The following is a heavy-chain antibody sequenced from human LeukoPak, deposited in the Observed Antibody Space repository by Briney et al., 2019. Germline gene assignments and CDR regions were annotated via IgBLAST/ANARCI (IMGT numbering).Heavy chain of an antibody. J-gene: IGHJ3*02. Sequence: SETLSLTCAAYGGSFRAYYWNWIRQPPGKGLEWIGEINHSGSTNYNPSLKSRITISVDTSNNQFSLKLSSVTAADTAVYYCARGPYSYDSSGAFDIWGQGTMVTVSS. CDR1: GGSFRAYY. V-gene: IGHV4-34*01. CDR3: ARGPYSYDSSGAFDI. D-gene: IGHD3-22*01. CDR2: INHSGST.